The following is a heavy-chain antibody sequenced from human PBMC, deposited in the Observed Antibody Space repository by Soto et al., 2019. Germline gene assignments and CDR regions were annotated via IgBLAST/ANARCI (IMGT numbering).Heavy chain of an antibody. CDR1: GYTFTSYA. J-gene: IGHJ5*02. Sequence: GASVKVSCKASGYTFTSYAMHWVRQAPGQRLEWMGWINAGNGNTKYSQKFQGRVIITRDTSASTAYMELSSLRSEDTAVYHCARALRYYDSSGYYPWGQGTQVTVSS. V-gene: IGHV1-3*01. D-gene: IGHD3-22*01. CDR3: ARALRYYDSSGYYP. CDR2: INAGNGNT.